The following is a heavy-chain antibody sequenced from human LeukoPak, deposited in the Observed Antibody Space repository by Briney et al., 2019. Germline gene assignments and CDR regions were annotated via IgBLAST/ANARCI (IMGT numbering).Heavy chain of an antibody. D-gene: IGHD3-3*01. CDR2: IYTCGST. Sequence: PPQTLSLTCTVSGGSISSGSYYWSWIRQPAGKGLEWFGRIYTCGSTNYNPSLKSRVTISVDTSKNQFSLKLSSVTAADTAVYYCARTYYDFWSGYYTGPGDAFDIWGQGTMVTVSS. J-gene: IGHJ3*02. V-gene: IGHV4-61*02. CDR3: ARTYYDFWSGYYTGPGDAFDI. CDR1: GGSISSGSYY.